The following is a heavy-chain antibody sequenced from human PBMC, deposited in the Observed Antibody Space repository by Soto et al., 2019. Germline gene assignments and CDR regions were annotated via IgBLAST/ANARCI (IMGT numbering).Heavy chain of an antibody. J-gene: IGHJ6*02. Sequence: EVQLVESGGGLIQPGGSLRLSCAASGFTVSSNYMSWVRQAPGKGLEWVSVIYSGGSTYYADSVKGRFTITRDNSKNTLYLQMNILRAEDTAVYYCARGNAGYYYGMDVWGQGTTVTVSS. CDR1: GFTVSSNY. CDR2: IYSGGST. V-gene: IGHV3-53*01. CDR3: ARGNAGYYYGMDV. D-gene: IGHD3-10*01.